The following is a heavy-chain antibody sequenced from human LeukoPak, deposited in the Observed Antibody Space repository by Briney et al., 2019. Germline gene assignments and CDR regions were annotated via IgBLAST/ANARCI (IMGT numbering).Heavy chain of an antibody. CDR1: GGSFSGYY. J-gene: IGHJ6*02. V-gene: IGHV4-34*01. D-gene: IGHD3-22*01. CDR3: ARFSVPSYDSNGYYYYYGMDV. Sequence: SETLSLTCAVYGGSFSGYYWSWIRQPPGKGLEWIGEINHSGSTNYNPSLKSRVTISVDTSKNQFSLKLSSVTAADTAVYYCARFSVPSYDSNGYYYYYGMDVWGQGTTVTVSS. CDR2: INHSGST.